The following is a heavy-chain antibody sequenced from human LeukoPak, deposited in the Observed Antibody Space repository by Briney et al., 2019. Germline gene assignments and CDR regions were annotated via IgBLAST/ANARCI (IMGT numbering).Heavy chain of an antibody. J-gene: IGHJ5*02. Sequence: SETLSLTCTISGGSISSYYWSWIRQPPGKGLEWIGYIYYTGSTYYNPSLKSRVTISVDTSKNQFSLKLSSVTAADTAVYYCARDLVHHQLLATVYNWFDPWGQGTLVTVSS. CDR1: GGSISSYY. D-gene: IGHD1-1*01. CDR3: ARDLVHHQLLATVYNWFDP. V-gene: IGHV4-59*12. CDR2: IYYTGST.